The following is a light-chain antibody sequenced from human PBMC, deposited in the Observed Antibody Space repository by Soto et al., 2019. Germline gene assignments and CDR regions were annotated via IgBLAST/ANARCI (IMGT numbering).Light chain of an antibody. CDR1: QGIRND. CDR3: LQVYNYPLT. CDR2: AAS. J-gene: IGKJ4*01. V-gene: IGKV1-6*01. Sequence: ASPMTQSPSSLSATVGDRVTITCRASQGIRNDLGWYQQKPGKAPNLLIYAASSLQSGVPSTFSGSGSGTDFTLTISSLQPEDFATYYCLQVYNYPLTFGGGTKVDIK.